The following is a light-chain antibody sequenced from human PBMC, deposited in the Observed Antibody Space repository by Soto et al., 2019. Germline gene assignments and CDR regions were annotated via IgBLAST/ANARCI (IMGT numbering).Light chain of an antibody. J-gene: IGLJ3*02. CDR2: GNS. V-gene: IGLV1-40*01. CDR1: SSNIGAGHD. Sequence: QLVLTQPPSVSGAPGQRVTISCTGSSSNIGAGHDVHWYQQLPGTAPKLLIYGNSNRPSGVPDRFSGSKSGTSASLAITGLQAEDEADYYCQSYDSSLSGWVFGGGTKLTVL. CDR3: QSYDSSLSGWV.